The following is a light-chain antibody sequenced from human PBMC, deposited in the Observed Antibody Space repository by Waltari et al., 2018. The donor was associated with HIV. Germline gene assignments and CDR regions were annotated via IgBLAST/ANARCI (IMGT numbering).Light chain of an antibody. J-gene: IGLJ2*01. V-gene: IGLV1-47*01. CDR1: SSNIGSNY. CDR2: RNN. Sequence: QSVLTQPPSASGTPGQRVTISCSGSSSNIGSNYVYWYQQLPGTAPKLLIYRNNHRPSGVPDRFSGSKSGTSASLAISGLRSEDEADYYCAAWVDSLSVVFGGGTKLTVL. CDR3: AAWVDSLSVV.